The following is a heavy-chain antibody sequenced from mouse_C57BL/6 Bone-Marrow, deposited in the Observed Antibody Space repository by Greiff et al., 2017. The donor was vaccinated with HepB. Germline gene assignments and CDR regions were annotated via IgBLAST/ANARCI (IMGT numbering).Heavy chain of an antibody. CDR3: TREGWLLRGDY. Sequence: EVKVEESGEGLVKPGGSLKLSCAASGFTFSSYAMSWVRQTPEKRLEWVAYISSGGDYIYYADTVKGRFTISRDNARNTLYLQMSSLKSEDTAMYYCTREGWLLRGDYWGQGTTLTVSS. D-gene: IGHD2-3*01. J-gene: IGHJ2*01. V-gene: IGHV5-9-1*02. CDR2: ISSGGDYI. CDR1: GFTFSSYA.